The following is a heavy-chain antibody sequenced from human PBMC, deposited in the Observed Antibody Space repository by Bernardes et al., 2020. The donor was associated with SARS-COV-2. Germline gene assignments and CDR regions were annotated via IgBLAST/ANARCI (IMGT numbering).Heavy chain of an antibody. Sequence: GGSLRLSCAASGFTFSSYAMSWVRQAPGKGLEWVSAISGSGGSTYYADSVKGRFTISRDNSKNTLYLQMNSLRAEDTAVYYCAKDVRGRGPFSFVTRRVGMDVWGQGTTVTVSS. CDR2: ISGSGGST. V-gene: IGHV3-23*01. CDR1: GFTFSSYA. CDR3: AKDVRGRGPFSFVTRRVGMDV. J-gene: IGHJ6*02. D-gene: IGHD2-15*01.